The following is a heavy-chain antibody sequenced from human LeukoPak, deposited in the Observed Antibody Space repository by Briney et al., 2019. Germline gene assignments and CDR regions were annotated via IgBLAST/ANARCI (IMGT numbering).Heavy chain of an antibody. V-gene: IGHV4-59*01. D-gene: IGHD2-2*01. CDR3: ARLIGYCSSTSCYDAFDI. CDR1: GGSIGTYS. CDR2: IYYSGTT. J-gene: IGHJ3*02. Sequence: SETLSLTCTVSGGSIGTYSRNWIRQPPGKGLEWIGYIYYSGTTNYNPSLKSRVTISVDTSKNQFSLKLSSVTAADTAVYYCARLIGYCSSTSCYDAFDIWGQGTMVTVSS.